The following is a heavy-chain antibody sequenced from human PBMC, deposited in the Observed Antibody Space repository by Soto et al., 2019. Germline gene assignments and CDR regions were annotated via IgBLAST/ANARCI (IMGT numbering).Heavy chain of an antibody. V-gene: IGHV1-69*06. CDR3: ARRDTSGFLRYFDK. CDR2: IVPNVGTV. J-gene: IGHJ4*02. CDR1: GGTLSSFINYP. D-gene: IGHD3-3*01. Sequence: QMQLVQSGAEVKKPGSSVKVSCKASGGTLSSFINYPINWVRQAPGQGLEWMGGIVPNVGTVNYSQKFQGRVTITADKSTGTAYMDVRSLRSEDTPLYYWARRDTSGFLRYFDKWGQGTLVTVSS.